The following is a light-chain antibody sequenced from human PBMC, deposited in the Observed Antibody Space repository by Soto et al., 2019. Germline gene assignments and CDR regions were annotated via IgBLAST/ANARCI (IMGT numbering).Light chain of an antibody. V-gene: IGKV1-27*01. CDR2: EAS. J-gene: IGKJ1*01. CDR3: QKYNGSPRT. CDR1: QDISGH. Sequence: DIQVTQSPSSLSASVGDRDTITCRASQDISGHLAWYQQKPGKVPKLLIYEASTLQSGVPSRFSAGGSGTHFTLTISSLQPEDGATYYCQKYNGSPRTFGQGTKVELK.